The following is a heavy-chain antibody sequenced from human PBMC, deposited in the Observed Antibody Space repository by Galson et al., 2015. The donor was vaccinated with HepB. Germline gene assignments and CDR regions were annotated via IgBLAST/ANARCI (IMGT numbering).Heavy chain of an antibody. CDR1: GFTFSDAR. J-gene: IGHJ4*02. CDR3: TTTKGRGSGYHY. V-gene: IGHV3-15*01. Sequence: SLRLSCAASGFTFSDARMTWVRQAPGKGLEWVGRIKSKTEGGTTDYAAPVKGSFIISRDDSENTLYLQMNSLKIEDTAVYYCTTTKGRGSGYHYWGQGTLVTVSS. D-gene: IGHD3-10*01. CDR2: IKSKTEGGTT.